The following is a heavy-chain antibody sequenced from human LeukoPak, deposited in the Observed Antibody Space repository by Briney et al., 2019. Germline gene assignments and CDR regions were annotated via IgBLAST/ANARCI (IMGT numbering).Heavy chain of an antibody. V-gene: IGHV1-2*02. D-gene: IGHD3-22*01. J-gene: IGHJ4*02. CDR1: AYTFTVYY. CDR3: ARVRYYDRSGHDY. Sequence: ASVKVSCKASAYTFTVYYMHWVRHAPGQGLEWMGWINPNSGGTNYAQKFQGRVTMTRDTSISTAYMELSRLRSDDTAVYYCARVRYYDRSGHDYWGQGTLVTVSS. CDR2: INPNSGGT.